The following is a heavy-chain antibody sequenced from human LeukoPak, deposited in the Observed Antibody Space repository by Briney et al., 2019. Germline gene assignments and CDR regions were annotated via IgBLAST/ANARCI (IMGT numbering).Heavy chain of an antibody. Sequence: ASVSLSCKASGYTFTGYYMHWVRQAPGQGLEWMGWIDPNSGGTNYAQKFQGRVTMTRDTSISTAYMELSRLRSDDTAVYYCARVWSRTGPRSGLGYWGQGTLVTVSS. CDR3: ARVWSRTGPRSGLGY. J-gene: IGHJ4*02. D-gene: IGHD3/OR15-3a*01. CDR2: IDPNSGGT. V-gene: IGHV1-2*02. CDR1: GYTFTGYY.